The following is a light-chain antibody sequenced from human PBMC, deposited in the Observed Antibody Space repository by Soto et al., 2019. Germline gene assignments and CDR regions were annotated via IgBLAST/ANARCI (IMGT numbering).Light chain of an antibody. CDR2: AAS. CDR1: QSVSSSY. Sequence: EIVLTQSPGTLSLSPGERATLSCRASQSVSSSYLAWYQQKPGQAPRLLIYAASSRATGIPDRFSGSGSGTDFTLIISRLEPEDFAVYYCQQYGSSPPMYTFGQGTKLEIK. V-gene: IGKV3-20*01. J-gene: IGKJ2*01. CDR3: QQYGSSPPMYT.